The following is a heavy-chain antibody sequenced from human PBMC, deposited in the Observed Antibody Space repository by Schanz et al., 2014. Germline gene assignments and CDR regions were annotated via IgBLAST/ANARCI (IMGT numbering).Heavy chain of an antibody. CDR1: GYTFTGYY. J-gene: IGHJ6*02. CDR3: ARVRSEDYGGMDV. V-gene: IGHV1-2*02. CDR2: INPNTGGT. Sequence: QVQLVQSGAEVKKPGASVKVSCKASGYTFTGYYMHWVRQAPGQGLEWMGRINPNTGGTQYAQKFQGRVTMTTAKSISTVYMELSRLRSDDTAVYYCARVRSEDYGGMDVWGQGTTVTVSS.